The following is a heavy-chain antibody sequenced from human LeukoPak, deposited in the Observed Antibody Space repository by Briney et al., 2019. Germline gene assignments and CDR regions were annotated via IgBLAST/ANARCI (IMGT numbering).Heavy chain of an antibody. D-gene: IGHD3-22*01. V-gene: IGHV1-46*01. J-gene: IGHJ4*02. Sequence: ASVKVSCKASGYTFTSYYMHWVRQAPGQGLEWMGIINPSGGSTSYAQKFQGRVTMTRDMSTSTVYMELSSLRSEDTAVYYCATAWLQPFTTDYWGQGTLVTVSS. CDR3: ATAWLQPFTTDY. CDR2: INPSGGST. CDR1: GYTFTSYY.